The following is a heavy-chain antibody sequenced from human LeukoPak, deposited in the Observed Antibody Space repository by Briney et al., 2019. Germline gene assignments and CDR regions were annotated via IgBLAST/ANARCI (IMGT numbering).Heavy chain of an antibody. D-gene: IGHD2-15*01. CDR1: GFTVRSNY. V-gene: IGHV3-66*01. CDR3: ARAYSVVAATYDAFDI. Sequence: PGGSLRLSCAASGFTVRSNYMSWVRQAPGKGLEWVSVIYSGGSTYYADSVKGRFTISRDNSKNTLYLQMNSLRAEDTAVYYCARAYSVVAATYDAFDIWGQGTMVTVSS. CDR2: IYSGGST. J-gene: IGHJ3*02.